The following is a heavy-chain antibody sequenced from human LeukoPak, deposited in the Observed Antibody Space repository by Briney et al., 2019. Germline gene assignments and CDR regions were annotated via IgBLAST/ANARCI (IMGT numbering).Heavy chain of an antibody. D-gene: IGHD3-9*01. CDR2: IYYSGST. V-gene: IGHV4-59*01. J-gene: IGHJ6*03. CDR3: ARATLDCDILTGSGYYYMDV. CDR1: GGSISSYY. Sequence: PSETLSLTCTASGGSISSYYWSWIRQPPGKGLEWIGYIYYSGSTNYNPFLKSRVTISVDTSKNQFSLKLSSVTAADTAVYYCARATLDCDILTGSGYYYMDVWGKGTTVTISS.